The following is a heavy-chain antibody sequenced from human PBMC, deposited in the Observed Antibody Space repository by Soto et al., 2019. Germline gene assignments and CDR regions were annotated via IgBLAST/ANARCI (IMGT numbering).Heavy chain of an antibody. CDR3: AHRPRGFSYYFDY. CDR2: IYWDDDE. Sequence: QITLKESGPTLVKPTQTLTLTCTFSGFSLSTRGVAVGWIRQPPGKALEWLALIYWDDDEGYSPSLKSRLTTTMDPSKTHVFLTMTNLDPLATATYYCAHRPRGFSYYFDYWGQGTLVTVSS. V-gene: IGHV2-5*02. D-gene: IGHD3-10*01. J-gene: IGHJ4*02. CDR1: GFSLSTRGVA.